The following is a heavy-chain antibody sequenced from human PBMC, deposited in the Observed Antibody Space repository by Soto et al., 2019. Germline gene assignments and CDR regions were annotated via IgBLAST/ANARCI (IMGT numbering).Heavy chain of an antibody. CDR2: IYYSGST. Sequence: QVQLQESGPGLVKPSETLSLTCTVSGGSISSYYWSWIRQPPGKGLEWIGYIYYSGSTNYNPSLKSRVTISVDTSKNQFSLKLSSVTAADTAVYYCARWERYSSSLDYWGQGTLVTVSS. D-gene: IGHD6-6*01. J-gene: IGHJ4*02. V-gene: IGHV4-59*08. CDR3: ARWERYSSSLDY. CDR1: GGSISSYY.